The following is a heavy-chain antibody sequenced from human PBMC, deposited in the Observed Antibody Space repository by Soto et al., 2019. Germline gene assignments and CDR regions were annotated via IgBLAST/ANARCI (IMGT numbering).Heavy chain of an antibody. D-gene: IGHD3-10*01. CDR1: GGSISSSSYY. CDR2: IYYSGST. Sequence: QLQLQESGPGLVKPSETLSLTCTVSGGSISSSSYYWGWIRQPPGKGLEWIGSIYYSGSTYYNPSLKSRVTISVDTSKNQCSLKLSSVTAADTAVYYCASPRGVRGVINGPIDYWGQGTLVTVSS. J-gene: IGHJ4*02. V-gene: IGHV4-39*01. CDR3: ASPRGVRGVINGPIDY.